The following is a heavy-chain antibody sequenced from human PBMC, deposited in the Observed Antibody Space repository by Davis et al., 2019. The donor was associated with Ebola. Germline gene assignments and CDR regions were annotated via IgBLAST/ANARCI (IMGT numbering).Heavy chain of an antibody. Sequence: GESLKISCAASGFTFSSFGMHWVRQAPGKGLEWVAVVSYDGSVDYYADSVKGRFTISRDNSKNTLYLQMNGLRVEDTAIYYCAKDTSNIWFDIWGQGTMVTVSS. V-gene: IGHV3-30*18. CDR3: AKDTSNIWFDI. D-gene: IGHD1-26*01. CDR2: VSYDGSVD. J-gene: IGHJ3*02. CDR1: GFTFSSFG.